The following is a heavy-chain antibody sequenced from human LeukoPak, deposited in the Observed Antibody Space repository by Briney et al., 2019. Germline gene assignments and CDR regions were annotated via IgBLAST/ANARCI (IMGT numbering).Heavy chain of an antibody. CDR2: IYPADCDT. CDR3: ARRGCIGGTCYGY. J-gene: IGHJ4*02. Sequence: GESLKISCRGAGCSFSNDWIGWGRRMAAEGLEWMGIIYPADCDTKYSTSVQGQVTISADKSISTAYLQWNSLGASDTAMYYCARRGCIGGTCYGYWGQGTLVTVSS. CDR1: GCSFSNDW. V-gene: IGHV5-51*01. D-gene: IGHD2-15*01.